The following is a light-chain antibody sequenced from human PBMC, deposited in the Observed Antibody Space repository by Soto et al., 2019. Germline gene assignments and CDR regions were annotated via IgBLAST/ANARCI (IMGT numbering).Light chain of an antibody. CDR2: LGS. CDR3: MQALQTQWA. J-gene: IGKJ1*01. Sequence: DIVMTQSPLSLPVTPGEPASLSCRSSQSLLDSNGYNYLDWYLQKQGQSPQLLIYLGSNRASGVADRFSGSGSGPDFTLKISRVEAEDVGVYYCMQALQTQWAFGQGTKVEIK. CDR1: QSLLDSNGYNY. V-gene: IGKV2-28*01.